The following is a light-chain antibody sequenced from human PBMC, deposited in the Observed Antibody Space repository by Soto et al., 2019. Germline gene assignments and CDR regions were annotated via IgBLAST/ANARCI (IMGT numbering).Light chain of an antibody. Sequence: EIVMTQSPATLSVSPGERVTLSCRASQGVGSTLAWYRQQPGQAPRLLIYDAYIRATGVPARFSGSGSGTEFTPTISSLQSEDFAVYYCQHYKTWPLAFGGGTKVEIK. V-gene: IGKV3-15*01. CDR3: QHYKTWPLA. CDR1: QGVGST. J-gene: IGKJ4*01. CDR2: DAY.